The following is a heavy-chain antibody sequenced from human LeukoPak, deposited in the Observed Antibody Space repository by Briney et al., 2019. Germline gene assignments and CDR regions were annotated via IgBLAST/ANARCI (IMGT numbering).Heavy chain of an antibody. CDR1: GFTFSSYA. D-gene: IGHD2-2*02. CDR3: AKAGCSSTSCYTGY. V-gene: IGHV3-23*01. J-gene: IGHJ4*02. CDR2: ISGSGGST. Sequence: PGGSLRLSCAASGFTFSSYAMSWVRQAPGKGLEWVSAISGSGGSTYYADSVKGRFTISRDNSKNTLYLQMNSLRAGDTAVYYCAKAGCSSTSCYTGYWGQGTLVTVSS.